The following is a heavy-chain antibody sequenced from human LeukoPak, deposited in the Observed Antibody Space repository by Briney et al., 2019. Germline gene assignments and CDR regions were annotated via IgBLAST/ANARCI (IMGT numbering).Heavy chain of an antibody. CDR2: IKPDGSDK. CDR3: ARHLDWAFDY. V-gene: IGHV3-7*01. D-gene: IGHD2-21*01. CDR1: GFTFNTYW. Sequence: GESLRLSCAASGFTFNTYWMTWARQAPGKGLEWLANIKPDGSDKYYLDSAKGRFTVSRDSAKNSLYLQMNSLRAEDTAVYYCARHLDWAFDYWGQGTLVTVSS. J-gene: IGHJ4*02.